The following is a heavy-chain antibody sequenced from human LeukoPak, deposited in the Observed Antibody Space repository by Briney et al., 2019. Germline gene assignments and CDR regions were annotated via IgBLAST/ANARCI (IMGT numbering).Heavy chain of an antibody. Sequence: SGKVSCKASGGTFSSYAISWVRQAPGQGLEWMGRIIPILGIANYAQKFQGRVTITADKSTSTAYMELSSLRSEDTAVYYCASFPPPPGVTLYYYYGMDVWGQGTTVTVSS. CDR1: GGTFSSYA. V-gene: IGHV1-69*04. CDR2: IIPILGIA. J-gene: IGHJ6*02. D-gene: IGHD4-23*01. CDR3: ASFPPPPGVTLYYYYGMDV.